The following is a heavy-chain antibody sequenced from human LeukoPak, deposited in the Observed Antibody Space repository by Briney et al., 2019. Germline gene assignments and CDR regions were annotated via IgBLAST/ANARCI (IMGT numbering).Heavy chain of an antibody. J-gene: IGHJ4*02. CDR1: GFIFSTYG. Sequence: GGSLRLSCEASGFIFSTYGMHWVRQAPGKGLEWVAVIWYDGSNKYYADSVKGRFTISRDNSKNALYLQMSSLRAEDTAVYYCVREKSGYTNGWYLFDYWGQGTLVTVSS. CDR3: VREKSGYTNGWYLFDY. V-gene: IGHV3-33*01. D-gene: IGHD6-19*01. CDR2: IWYDGSNK.